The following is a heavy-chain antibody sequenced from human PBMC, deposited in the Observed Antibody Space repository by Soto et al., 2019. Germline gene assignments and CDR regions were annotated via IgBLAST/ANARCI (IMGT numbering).Heavy chain of an antibody. CDR1: GGSISSYY. CDR3: ARYGQGDCTNGVCYRVYYYMDV. V-gene: IGHV4-59*08. J-gene: IGHJ6*03. CDR2: IYYSGST. Sequence: SETLSLTCTVSGGSISSYYWSWIRQPPGKGLEWIGYIYYSGSTNYNPSLKSRVTISVDTSKNQFSLKLGSVTAADTAVYYCARYGQGDCTNGVCYRVYYYMDVWGKGTTVTVSS. D-gene: IGHD2-8*01.